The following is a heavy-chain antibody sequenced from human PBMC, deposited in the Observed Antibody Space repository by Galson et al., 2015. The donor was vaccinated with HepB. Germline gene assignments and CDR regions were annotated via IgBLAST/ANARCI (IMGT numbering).Heavy chain of an antibody. V-gene: IGHV3-33*08. CDR2: IWYDGNKK. CDR3: ARAVVPRDQTVVSPHDAFDF. J-gene: IGHJ3*01. CDR1: GFTFSYHG. D-gene: IGHD4-23*01. Sequence: SLRLSCAASGFTFSYHGMHWVRQAPGKGLEWVAVIWYDGNKKYYGNSVKGRFTISRDNSKNTLYLQMNSLRAEDTAVYYCARAVVPRDQTVVSPHDAFDFWGQGTVGAGSS.